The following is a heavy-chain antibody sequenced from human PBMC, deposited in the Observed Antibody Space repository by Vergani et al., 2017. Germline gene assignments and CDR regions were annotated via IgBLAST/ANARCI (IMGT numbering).Heavy chain of an antibody. CDR2: MYATGST. V-gene: IGHV4-4*07. CDR1: GGSISSYY. Sequence: QVQLRESGPGLVKPSETLSLTCTVSGGSISSYYWSWIRQPAGKGLEWIGRMYATGSTNYNPSLRSRVTMSVDTSKSLFSLKLSSVTAADPAVYYCARTEYSRAGPDYWGQGTLVTVSS. J-gene: IGHJ4*02. D-gene: IGHD6-6*01. CDR3: ARTEYSRAGPDY.